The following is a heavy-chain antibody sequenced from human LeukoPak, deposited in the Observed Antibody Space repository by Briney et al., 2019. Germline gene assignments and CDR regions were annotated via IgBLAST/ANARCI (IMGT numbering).Heavy chain of an antibody. CDR2: ISYDGSNK. J-gene: IGHJ4*02. CDR1: GFTFSSYA. V-gene: IGHV3-30*04. D-gene: IGHD2-8*01. Sequence: PGGSLRLSCAASGFTFSSYAVHWVRQAPGKGLEWVAVISYDGSNKYYADSVKGRFTISRDNSKNTVYLQMNSLRADDTAVYYCARSVGNGHFDYWGQGTLVTVSS. CDR3: ARSVGNGHFDY.